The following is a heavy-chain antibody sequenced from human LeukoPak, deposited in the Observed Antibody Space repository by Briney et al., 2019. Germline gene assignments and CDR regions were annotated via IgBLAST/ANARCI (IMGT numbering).Heavy chain of an antibody. CDR1: GVXISSYY. CDR2: IHYSGTT. CDR3: ATQYTTPDAFDI. Sequence: PSETLSLTCTVSGVXISSYYCSWIRQPPGKGLEWIGYIHYSGTTNYNTSLKSRVSISVDTPKSQVSLKLSSATAADTAVYYCATQYTTPDAFDIWGQGTMVTVSS. J-gene: IGHJ3*02. D-gene: IGHD1-1*01. V-gene: IGHV4-59*08.